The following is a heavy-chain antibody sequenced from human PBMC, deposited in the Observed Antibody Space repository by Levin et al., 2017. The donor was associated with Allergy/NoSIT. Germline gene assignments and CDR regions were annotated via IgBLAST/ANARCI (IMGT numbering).Heavy chain of an antibody. V-gene: IGHV4-61*01. D-gene: IGHD2-2*01. Sequence: SETLSLTCTVSGGSVSSTSYYWSWIRQPPGKGLEWIGYIYYSGSTSYNPSLRSRVTISLDTSKNQFSLKMNSVTAGDTAVYYCASKYCSRPSCGMDVWGQGTTVTVSS. J-gene: IGHJ6*02. CDR3: ASKYCSRPSCGMDV. CDR2: IYYSGST. CDR1: GGSVSSTSYY.